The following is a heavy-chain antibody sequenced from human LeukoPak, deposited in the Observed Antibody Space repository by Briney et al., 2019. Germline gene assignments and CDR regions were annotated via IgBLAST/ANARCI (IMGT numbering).Heavy chain of an antibody. CDR2: IYYSGST. CDR3: ARNSYYDNSGEGAFDI. J-gene: IGHJ3*02. V-gene: IGHV4-59*12. CDR1: GGSISSYY. Sequence: SETLSLTCTVSGGSISSYYWSWIRQPPGKGLEWIGYIYYSGSTNYNPSLKSRVTISVDTSKNQFSLNLNSVTAADTAVYYCARNSYYDNSGEGAFDIWGQGTMVTVSS. D-gene: IGHD3-22*01.